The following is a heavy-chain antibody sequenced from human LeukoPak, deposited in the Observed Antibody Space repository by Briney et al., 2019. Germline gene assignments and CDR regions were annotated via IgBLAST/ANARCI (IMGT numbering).Heavy chain of an antibody. CDR3: ASGYCSTTSCYVNPYFDY. Sequence: VASVKVSCKASGGTFSSYAISWVRQAPGQGLEWMGGIIRIFSTTNYAQKFQGRVTISADESTSTAYMELSSLRSEDTAVYYCASGYCSTTSCYVNPYFDYWGQGTLVTVSS. CDR2: IIRIFSTT. D-gene: IGHD2-2*03. CDR1: GGTFSSYA. V-gene: IGHV1-69*01. J-gene: IGHJ4*02.